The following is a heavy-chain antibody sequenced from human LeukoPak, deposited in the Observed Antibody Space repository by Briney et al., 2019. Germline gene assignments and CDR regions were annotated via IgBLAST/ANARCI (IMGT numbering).Heavy chain of an antibody. Sequence: GGSLRLSCTASGFTFDDYGMSWVRQAPGKGLEWVSGINWNGGSTGYADSVKGRFTISRDNAKNSLYLQMNSLRAEDTALYYCARDTSKCSGGSCYWGVYDYYYMDVWGKGTTVTISS. D-gene: IGHD2-15*01. V-gene: IGHV3-20*04. CDR2: INWNGGST. CDR3: ARDTSKCSGGSCYWGVYDYYYMDV. CDR1: GFTFDDYG. J-gene: IGHJ6*03.